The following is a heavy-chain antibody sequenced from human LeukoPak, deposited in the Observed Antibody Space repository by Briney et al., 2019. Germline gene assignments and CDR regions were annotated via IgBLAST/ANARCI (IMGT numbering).Heavy chain of an antibody. CDR3: AKDQEIVVVPAAIGY. D-gene: IGHD2-2*01. Sequence: GGSLRLSCAASGFTFSSYGMHWVRQAPGKGLEWVAFIRYDGSNKYCADSVKGRFTISRDNSKNTLYLQMNSLRAEDTAVYYCAKDQEIVVVPAAIGYWGQGTLVTVSS. CDR2: IRYDGSNK. V-gene: IGHV3-30*02. CDR1: GFTFSSYG. J-gene: IGHJ4*02.